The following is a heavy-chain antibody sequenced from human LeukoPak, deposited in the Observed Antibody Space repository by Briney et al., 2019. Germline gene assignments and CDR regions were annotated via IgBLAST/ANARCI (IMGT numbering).Heavy chain of an antibody. V-gene: IGHV3-23*01. Sequence: GGSLRLSCAASGFTFSSYAMSWVRQAPGKGLEWVSAISGSGGSTYYADSVKGRFTISRDNSKNTLYLQMNSLRAEDTAVYYCAKMGYSSSSVHYYYYMDVWGKGTTVTVSS. CDR3: AKMGYSSSSVHYYYYMDV. CDR1: GFTFSSYA. D-gene: IGHD6-6*01. CDR2: ISGSGGST. J-gene: IGHJ6*03.